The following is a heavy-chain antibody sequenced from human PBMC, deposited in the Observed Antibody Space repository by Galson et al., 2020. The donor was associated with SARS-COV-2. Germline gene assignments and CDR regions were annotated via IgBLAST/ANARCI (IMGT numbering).Heavy chain of an antibody. CDR3: AREHYSSGWPRLE. D-gene: IGHD6-19*01. Sequence: GGSLRLSCAASGFTFSDYYMRWTRQAPGKGLEWVSYISSSGSTIYYAASVKGRFTISRDNAKNSLYLQMNSLRAEDTAVYYWAREHYSSGWPRLEGGQGTLVTVSS. CDR2: ISSSGSTI. V-gene: IGHV3-11*01. CDR1: GFTFSDYY. J-gene: IGHJ4*02.